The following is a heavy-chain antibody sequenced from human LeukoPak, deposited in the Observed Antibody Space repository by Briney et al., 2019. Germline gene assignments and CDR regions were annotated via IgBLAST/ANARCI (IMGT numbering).Heavy chain of an antibody. Sequence: ASVKVSCKASGYTLTSYGISWVRQAPGQGLEWMGWISAYNGNTNYAQKLQGRVTMTTDTSTSTAYMELRSLRSDDTAVYFCARGYCDYSNCPARNRLDYWGQGTLVTVSS. CDR1: GYTLTSYG. CDR2: ISAYNGNT. J-gene: IGHJ4*02. D-gene: IGHD3-16*01. V-gene: IGHV1-18*01. CDR3: ARGYCDYSNCPARNRLDY.